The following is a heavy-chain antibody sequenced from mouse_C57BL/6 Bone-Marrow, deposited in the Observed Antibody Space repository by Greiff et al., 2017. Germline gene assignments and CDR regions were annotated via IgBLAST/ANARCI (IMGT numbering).Heavy chain of an antibody. D-gene: IGHD2-1*01. CDR3: AGHSRHYYALDY. CDR1: GFTSSDYY. Sequence: EVKLEESGGGLVQPGGSLKLSCAASGFTSSDYYMYWVRQTPEKRLEWVAYISNGGGSTYYPDTVKGRFTLSRDNAKNTLYLQMSRLKAEDTAMYYCAGHSRHYYALDYWGQGTTLTVSS. J-gene: IGHJ2*01. CDR2: ISNGGGST. V-gene: IGHV5-12*01.